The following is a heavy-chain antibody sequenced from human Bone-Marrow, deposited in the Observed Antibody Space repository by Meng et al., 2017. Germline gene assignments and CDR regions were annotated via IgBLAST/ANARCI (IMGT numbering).Heavy chain of an antibody. CDR3: AKYSYGLGDYFDY. CDR1: GFTVSSNY. Sequence: GESLKISCAASGFTVSSNYMSWVRQAPGKGLEWVSVIYSGGSTYYADSVKGRFTISRDNSKNTLYLQMNSLRAEDTALYYCAKYSYGLGDYFDYWGQGALVTVSS. V-gene: IGHV3-53*05. D-gene: IGHD5-18*01. J-gene: IGHJ4*02. CDR2: IYSGGST.